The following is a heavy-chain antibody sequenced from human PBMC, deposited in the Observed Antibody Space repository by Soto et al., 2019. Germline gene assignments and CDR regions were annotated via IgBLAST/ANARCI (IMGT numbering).Heavy chain of an antibody. CDR3: ARGGNYDYYYYGMDV. CDR1: GGSISSGGYY. V-gene: IGHV4-31*03. Sequence: PSETLSLTCTVSGGSISSGGYYWSWIRQHPGKGLEWIGYIYYSGSTYCNPSLKSRVTISVDTSKNQFSLKLSSVTAADTAVYYCARGGNYDYYYYGMDVWGQGXTVTVSS. CDR2: IYYSGST. J-gene: IGHJ6*02. D-gene: IGHD4-4*01.